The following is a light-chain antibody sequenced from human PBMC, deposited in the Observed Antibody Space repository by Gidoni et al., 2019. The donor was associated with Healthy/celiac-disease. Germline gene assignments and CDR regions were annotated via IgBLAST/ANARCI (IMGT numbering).Light chain of an antibody. Sequence: EIVMPQSPATLSVSPGERATLSCRASQSVSSNLAWYQQKPGQAPRLLIYGASTRATGIPARFSGSGSGTEFTLTISSLQSEDFAVYYCQQYNNWPRRTFXQXTKLEIK. J-gene: IGKJ2*02. CDR1: QSVSSN. CDR2: GAS. CDR3: QQYNNWPRRT. V-gene: IGKV3-15*01.